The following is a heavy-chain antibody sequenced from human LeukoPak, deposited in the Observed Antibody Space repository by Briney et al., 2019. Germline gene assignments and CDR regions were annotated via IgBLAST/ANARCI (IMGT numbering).Heavy chain of an antibody. V-gene: IGHV4-39*01. CDR1: GGSISSSSYY. CDR2: IYYSGST. D-gene: IGHD6-13*01. CDR3: ARFSSSSSYFDY. Sequence: PSETLSLTCTVSGGSISSSSYYWGWIRQPPGKGLEWIGGIYYSGSTYYNPSLKSRVTISVDTFKNQFSLKLSSVTAADTAVYYCARFSSSSSYFDYWGQGTLVTVSS. J-gene: IGHJ4*02.